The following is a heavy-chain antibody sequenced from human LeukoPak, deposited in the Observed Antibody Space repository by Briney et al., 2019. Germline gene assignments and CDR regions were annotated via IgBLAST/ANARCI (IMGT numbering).Heavy chain of an antibody. V-gene: IGHV4-39*01. J-gene: IGHJ5*02. D-gene: IGHD6-13*01. CDR1: GGSITSSLSY. Sequence: PSETLSLTCSVSGGSITSSLSYWGWIRQPPGKGLEWIGSIYYSGSTYYSPSLKSRVTISVDTSKNQFSLKLSSVTAADTAVYYCARSIAAYGPTHNWFGPWGQGILVTVSS. CDR3: ARSIAAYGPTHNWFGP. CDR2: IYYSGST.